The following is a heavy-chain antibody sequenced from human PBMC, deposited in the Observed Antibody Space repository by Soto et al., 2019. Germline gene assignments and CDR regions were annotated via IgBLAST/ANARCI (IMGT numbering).Heavy chain of an antibody. Sequence: GASVKVSCKASGYTFTNQGISWVRQAPGQGLEWVGWISTFHGTTDYAHKFEDRVTLTTDRSTSTAYMELRSLRSDDTAVYYCARDPHLSSWRKIDSWGQGTLVTVSS. CDR2: ISTFHGTT. D-gene: IGHD6-13*01. V-gene: IGHV1-18*01. CDR1: GYTFTNQG. J-gene: IGHJ4*02. CDR3: ARDPHLSSWRKIDS.